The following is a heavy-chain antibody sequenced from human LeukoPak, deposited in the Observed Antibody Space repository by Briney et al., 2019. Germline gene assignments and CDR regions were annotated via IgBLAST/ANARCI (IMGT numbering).Heavy chain of an antibody. CDR2: ISGSGGST. D-gene: IGHD3-22*01. J-gene: IGHJ4*02. CDR1: GFTFSSST. Sequence: PGGSLGLSCAATGFTFSSSTMSWVLQAPGKGLEWVSAISGSGGSTYYADSVKGRFTISRDNSKNTLYLQMNSLRAEDTAVYYCAKDYYDSISTYYFDYWGQGTLVTVSS. CDR3: AKDYYDSISTYYFDY. V-gene: IGHV3-23*01.